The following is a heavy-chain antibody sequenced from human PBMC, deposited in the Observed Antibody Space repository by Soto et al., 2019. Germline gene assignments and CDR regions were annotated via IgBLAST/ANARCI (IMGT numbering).Heavy chain of an antibody. CDR2: IYPGDSDT. CDR1: GYSFTSYW. D-gene: IGHD5-12*01. Sequence: GESLKLSCKGSGYSFTSYWIGWVRQMPGKGLEWMGIIYPGDSDTRYSPSFQGQVTISADKSISTAYLQWSSLKASDTAMYYCARGDIVATINGAFDIWGQGTMVTVSS. J-gene: IGHJ3*02. CDR3: ARGDIVATINGAFDI. V-gene: IGHV5-51*01.